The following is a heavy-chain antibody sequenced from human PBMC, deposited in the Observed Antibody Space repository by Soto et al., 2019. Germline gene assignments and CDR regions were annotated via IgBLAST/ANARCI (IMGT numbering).Heavy chain of an antibody. J-gene: IGHJ6*02. CDR3: AKEGPGGGRHFYYGMDV. CDR1: GFTFSSYG. D-gene: IGHD1-26*01. Sequence: QMHLVESGGGVVQAGTSLRLSCVASGFTFSSYGFHGVRQRPGKGLEWVAVISNDGQSEYYRASVKGRFSVSREWPGNTVYLQMNSLRAEDTAVYYCAKEGPGGGRHFYYGMDVWGQGTTVTVSS. V-gene: IGHV3-30*18. CDR2: ISNDGQSE.